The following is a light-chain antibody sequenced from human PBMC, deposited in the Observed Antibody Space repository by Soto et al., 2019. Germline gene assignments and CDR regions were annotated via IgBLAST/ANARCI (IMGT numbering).Light chain of an antibody. J-gene: IGKJ2*01. CDR1: QNIGNY. CDR3: QQSYSTPYS. CDR2: LTS. V-gene: IGKV1-39*01. Sequence: DIQMTQSPSSLSASVGDRVAITCRASQNIGNYLNWYQQKPESAPKLLIYLTSSLQSGVPSRFSGSGSGTDFTLTISSLQPEDFATYYCQQSYSTPYSFGQGTKVDIK.